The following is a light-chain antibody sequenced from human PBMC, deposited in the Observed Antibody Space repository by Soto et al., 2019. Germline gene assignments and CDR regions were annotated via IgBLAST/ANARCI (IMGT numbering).Light chain of an antibody. V-gene: IGKV1-5*01. CDR3: QQYNSYSLT. CDR2: DAS. Sequence: DIQMTQSPSTLSASVGDRGTITCRASQSISSWLAWYQQKPGKAPKLLIYDASSLESGVPSRFSGSGSGTEFTLTVSCLQPDDFATYYGQQYNSYSLTVGQGTKVDIK. CDR1: QSISSW. J-gene: IGKJ1*01.